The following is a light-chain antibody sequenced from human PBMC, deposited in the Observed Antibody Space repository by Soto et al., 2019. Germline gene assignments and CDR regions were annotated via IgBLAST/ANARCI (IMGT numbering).Light chain of an antibody. V-gene: IGLV2-11*01. CDR3: CSYAGSYV. J-gene: IGLJ1*01. CDR1: SSDVGGYNY. Sequence: SALTRPRSVSGSPGQSVTISCTGTSSDVGGYNYVSWYQQHPGKAPKLMIYDVSKQPSGVPDRFSGSKSGNTASLTISGLQAEDEADYYCCSYAGSYVFGTGTKVTVL. CDR2: DVS.